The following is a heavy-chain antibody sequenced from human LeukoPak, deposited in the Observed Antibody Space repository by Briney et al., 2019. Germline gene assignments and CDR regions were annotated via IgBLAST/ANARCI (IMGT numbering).Heavy chain of an antibody. CDR1: GGSISSGDYY. CDR2: IYYSGST. J-gene: IGHJ4*02. V-gene: IGHV4-30-4*01. CDR3: ASLSRDGWTNYFDY. Sequence: SELLSLTCTVSGGSISSGDYYWSWIRQPPGKGLEWIGYIYYSGSTYCNPSLKSRITISVDTSKNQFSLKLSSVTAADTAVYYCASLSRDGWTNYFDYWGQGTLVTVSS. D-gene: IGHD5-24*01.